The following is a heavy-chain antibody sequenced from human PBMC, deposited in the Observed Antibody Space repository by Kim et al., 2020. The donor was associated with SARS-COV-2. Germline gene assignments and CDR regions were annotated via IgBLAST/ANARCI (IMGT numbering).Heavy chain of an antibody. V-gene: IGHV3-53*01. CDR3: ARDPARSLLGY. D-gene: IGHD2-15*01. J-gene: IGHJ4*02. Sequence: GGSLRLSCAASGFTVSSNYMSWVRQAPGKGLEWVSVIYSGGSTYYADSVKGRFTISRDNSKNTLYLQMNSLRAEDTAVYYCARDPARSLLGYWGQGTLVTVSS. CDR2: IYSGGST. CDR1: GFTVSSNY.